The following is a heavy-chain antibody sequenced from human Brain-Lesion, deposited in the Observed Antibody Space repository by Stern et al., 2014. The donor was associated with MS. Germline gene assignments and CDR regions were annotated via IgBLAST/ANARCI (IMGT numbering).Heavy chain of an antibody. Sequence: DQLVESGGEVKKPGASVKVSCKTSGYIFTGYYIHWVRQAPGQGIEWMAWINPNHGGTEDEEKVQGRVTMSRDTSISTAYVELSSLTSDDTAVYYCARDQRGITIFGVVTDYYYLGMDVWCQGTTVPGSS. D-gene: IGHD3-3*01. CDR2: INPNHGGT. CDR3: ARDQRGITIFGVVTDYYYLGMDV. CDR1: GYIFTGYY. V-gene: IGHV1-2*02. J-gene: IGHJ6*02.